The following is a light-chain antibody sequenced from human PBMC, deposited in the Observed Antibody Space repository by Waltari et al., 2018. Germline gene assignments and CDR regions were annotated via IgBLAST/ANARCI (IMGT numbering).Light chain of an antibody. J-gene: IGKJ4*01. CDR1: QSISSW. CDR3: QQYNSYSRLT. Sequence: SPSTLSASVGDRVTITCRASQSISSWLAWYQQKPGKAPKLLIYKASSLESGVPSRFSGSGSGTEFTLTISSLQPDDFATYYCQQYNSYSRLTFGGGTKVEIK. V-gene: IGKV1-5*03. CDR2: KAS.